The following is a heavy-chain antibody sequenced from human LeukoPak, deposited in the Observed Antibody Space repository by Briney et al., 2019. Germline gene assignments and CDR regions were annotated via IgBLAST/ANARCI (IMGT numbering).Heavy chain of an antibody. Sequence: GGSLRLSCAASGFTFTSYAMSWVRQAPGKGLEWVSSIRGSGNSTYYADSVKGRFTISRDNSKNTVYLQMNSLRAEDTAVYYCAKTFTNYYDPSWAQGTLVTVSS. J-gene: IGHJ5*02. D-gene: IGHD3-22*01. V-gene: IGHV3-23*01. CDR2: IRGSGNST. CDR3: AKTFTNYYDPS. CDR1: GFTFTSYA.